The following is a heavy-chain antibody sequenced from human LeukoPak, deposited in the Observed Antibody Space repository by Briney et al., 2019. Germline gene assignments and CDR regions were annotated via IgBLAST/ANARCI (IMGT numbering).Heavy chain of an antibody. CDR2: INHSGIT. Sequence: PSETLSLTCAVYGGSFSGYYWSWIRQPPGKGLEWIGEINHSGITNYNPSLKSRVTISVDTSKNQFSLKLSSVTAADTGVYYCALLITIIGVSAFDIWGQGTMVTVSS. CDR1: GGSFSGYY. J-gene: IGHJ3*02. CDR3: ALLITIIGVSAFDI. V-gene: IGHV4-34*01. D-gene: IGHD3-22*01.